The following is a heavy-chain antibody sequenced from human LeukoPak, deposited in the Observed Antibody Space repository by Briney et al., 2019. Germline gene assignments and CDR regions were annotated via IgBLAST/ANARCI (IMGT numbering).Heavy chain of an antibody. CDR2: INHSGST. Sequence: PSETLSLTCTVSGGSISSYYWSWIRQPPGKGLEWIGEINHSGSTNYNPSLKSRVTISVDTSKNQFSLKLSSVTAADTAVYYCARGSVYFWSGYFRRRTFDAFDIWGQGTMVTVSS. D-gene: IGHD3-3*01. J-gene: IGHJ3*02. CDR3: ARGSVYFWSGYFRRRTFDAFDI. V-gene: IGHV4-34*01. CDR1: GGSISSYY.